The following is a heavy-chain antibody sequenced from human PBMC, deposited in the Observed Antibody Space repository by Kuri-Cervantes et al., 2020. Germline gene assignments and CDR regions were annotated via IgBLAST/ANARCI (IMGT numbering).Heavy chain of an antibody. CDR3: ARDYPGDHDAFDI. CDR2: ISAYNGNT. CDR1: GYTFTSYG. J-gene: IGHJ3*02. V-gene: IGHV1-18*01. D-gene: IGHD3-16*01. Sequence: ASVKVSCKASGYTFTSYGISWVRQAPGQGLEWMGWISAYNGNTNYAQNVQGRVIMTTDTSTSTVYMELRSLRSDDTAVHFCARDYPGDHDAFDIWGQGTMVTVSS.